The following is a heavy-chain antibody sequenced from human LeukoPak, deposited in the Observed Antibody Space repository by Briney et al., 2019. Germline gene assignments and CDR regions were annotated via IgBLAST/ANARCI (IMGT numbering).Heavy chain of an antibody. J-gene: IGHJ4*02. CDR1: GFTFSSYW. Sequence: GGSLRLSCAAAGFTFSSYWMSWVRQAPGKGLEWVANIKQEGSEKYYVDSVKGRFTISRDNAKNSLYLQMNSLRAEDTAVYYCARGLMYYYDSSGYSNWGQGTLVTVSS. CDR2: IKQEGSEK. CDR3: ARGLMYYYDSSGYSN. D-gene: IGHD3-22*01. V-gene: IGHV3-7*01.